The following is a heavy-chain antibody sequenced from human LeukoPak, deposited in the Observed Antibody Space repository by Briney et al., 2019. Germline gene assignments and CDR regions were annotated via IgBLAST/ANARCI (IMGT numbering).Heavy chain of an antibody. Sequence: GGSLRLSCAASGFTFSSYSMNWVRQAPGKGLEWVSSISSSSSYIYYADSVTGRFTISRDNAKNSLYLQMNSLRAEDTAVYYCARDDVVVPAAKPGLDYWGQGTLVTVSS. V-gene: IGHV3-21*01. D-gene: IGHD2-2*01. J-gene: IGHJ4*02. CDR3: ARDDVVVPAAKPGLDY. CDR2: ISSSSSYI. CDR1: GFTFSSYS.